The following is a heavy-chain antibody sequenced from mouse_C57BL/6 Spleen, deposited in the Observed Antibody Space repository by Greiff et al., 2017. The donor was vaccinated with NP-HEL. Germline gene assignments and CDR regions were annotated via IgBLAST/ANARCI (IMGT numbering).Heavy chain of an antibody. V-gene: IGHV5-16*01. Sequence: DVHLVESEGGLVQPGSSMKLSCTASGFTFSDYYMAWVRQVPEKGLEWVANINYDGSSTYYLDSLKSRFIISRDNAKNILYLQMSSLKSEDTATYYCARGGLRSFDYWGQGTTLTVSS. J-gene: IGHJ2*01. CDR3: ARGGLRSFDY. CDR2: INYDGSST. CDR1: GFTFSDYY.